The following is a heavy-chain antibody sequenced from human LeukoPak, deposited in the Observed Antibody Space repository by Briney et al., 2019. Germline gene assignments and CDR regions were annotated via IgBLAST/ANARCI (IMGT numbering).Heavy chain of an antibody. Sequence: PSETLSLTCTVSGGSISSSSYYWAWIRQPPGKGLEWIGRIYFSGNTYYNPSLKSRVTISVDTSTHQFSLKLSSVTAAHTAVYDCARHHGFPTTVNWLHPWGQGTLVTVSS. CDR2: IYFSGNT. V-gene: IGHV4-39*01. J-gene: IGHJ5*02. CDR3: ARHHGFPTTVNWLHP. CDR1: GGSISSSSYY. D-gene: IGHD4-17*01.